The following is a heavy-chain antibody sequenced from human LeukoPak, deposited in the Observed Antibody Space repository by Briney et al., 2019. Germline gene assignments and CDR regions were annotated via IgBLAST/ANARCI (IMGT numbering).Heavy chain of an antibody. CDR3: ATNPEIGGSEFYYYMDV. CDR1: GHTFTSYY. Sequence: ASVKVSCKASGHTFTSYYMHWVRQAPGQGLEWMGIINPSGDIISYAQKFQGRVTMTRDTSTSTVYMELSSLRSEDTAVYYCATNPEIGGSEFYYYMDVWGKGTTVTISS. D-gene: IGHD3-10*01. V-gene: IGHV1-46*01. CDR2: INPSGDII. J-gene: IGHJ6*03.